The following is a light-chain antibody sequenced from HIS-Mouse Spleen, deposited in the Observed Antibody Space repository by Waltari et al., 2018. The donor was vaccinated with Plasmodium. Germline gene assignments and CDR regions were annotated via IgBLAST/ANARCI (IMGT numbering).Light chain of an antibody. V-gene: IGLV3-10*01. CDR2: EDS. CDR3: YSTDSSGNHRV. CDR1: ALPKKY. J-gene: IGLJ3*02. Sequence: SYELTQPPSVSVSPGQTARITCFGDALPKKYAYWYQQKSGQAPVLVIYEDSKRPPGIAERFSGSSSGTMATLTISGAQVEDEADYYCYSTDSSGNHRVFGGGTKLTVL.